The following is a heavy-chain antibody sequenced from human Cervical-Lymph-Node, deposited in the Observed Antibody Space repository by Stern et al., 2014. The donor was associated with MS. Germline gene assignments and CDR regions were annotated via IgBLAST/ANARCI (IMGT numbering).Heavy chain of an antibody. D-gene: IGHD3-3*01. CDR3: ARDQRGITIFGVVTDYYYLGMDV. CDR1: GYIFTGYY. V-gene: IGHV1-2*02. CDR2: INPNTGGT. Sequence: QVQLVQSGAEVKKPGASVKVSCKTSGYIFTGYYIHWVRQVPGQGLEWMAWINPNTGGTKYAQKFQGRVTMSRDTSISTAYVELTSLTSDDTAVYYCARDQRGITIFGVVTDYYYLGMDVWGQGTTVTVSS. J-gene: IGHJ6*02.